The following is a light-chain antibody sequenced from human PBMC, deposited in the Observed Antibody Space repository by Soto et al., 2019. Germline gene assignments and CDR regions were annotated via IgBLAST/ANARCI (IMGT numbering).Light chain of an antibody. CDR3: DSYTSSNTYV. CDR1: SSDVGSYNR. J-gene: IGLJ1*01. CDR2: EVS. Sequence: QSLLTQPPSVSGSPGQSVPISCTGTSSDVGSYNRVSWYQQPPGTAPKLMIYEVSNRPSGVPDRFSGSKSGNTASLTISGLQPEDEADYYCDSYTSSNTYVFGTGTKVTVL. V-gene: IGLV2-18*02.